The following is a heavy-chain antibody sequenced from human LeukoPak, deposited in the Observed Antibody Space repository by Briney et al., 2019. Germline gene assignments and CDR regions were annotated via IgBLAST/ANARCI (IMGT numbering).Heavy chain of an antibody. CDR2: INHSGST. D-gene: IGHD4-17*01. CDR3: ARVTTYGWFDP. V-gene: IGHV4-34*01. Sequence: SETLSLTCAVYGGSFSGYYWSWIRQPPGKGLEWIGEINHSGSTNYNPSLKSRVTISVDTSKNQFSLKLSSVTAADTAVYCCARVTTYGWFDPWGQGTLVTVSS. J-gene: IGHJ5*02. CDR1: GGSFSGYY.